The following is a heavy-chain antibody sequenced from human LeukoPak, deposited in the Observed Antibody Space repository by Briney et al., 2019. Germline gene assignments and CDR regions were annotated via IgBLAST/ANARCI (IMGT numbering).Heavy chain of an antibody. V-gene: IGHV3-30*18. CDR2: ISGDGSSK. CDR3: AKAGRPGSITVAGANWFDP. J-gene: IGHJ5*02. D-gene: IGHD6-19*01. Sequence: GGSLRLSCAASGFTFSSYGMHWVRQAPGKGLEWVAVISGDGSSKYYADSVKGRFTISRDNSKNTLYLQMNSLRDEDTAVSYCAKAGRPGSITVAGANWFDPWGQGTLVTVSS. CDR1: GFTFSSYG.